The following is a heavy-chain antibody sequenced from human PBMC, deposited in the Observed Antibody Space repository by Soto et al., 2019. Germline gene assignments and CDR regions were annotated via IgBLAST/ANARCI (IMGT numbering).Heavy chain of an antibody. Sequence: EGSLRLSCAASGFTFSSYAMSWVRQAPGKGLEWVSAISGSGGSTYYADSVKGRFTISRDNSKNTLYLQMNSLRAEDTAVYYCAKDLTQYSSSSSFDYWGQGTLVTVSS. V-gene: IGHV3-23*01. CDR2: ISGSGGST. CDR3: AKDLTQYSSSSSFDY. J-gene: IGHJ4*02. CDR1: GFTFSSYA. D-gene: IGHD6-6*01.